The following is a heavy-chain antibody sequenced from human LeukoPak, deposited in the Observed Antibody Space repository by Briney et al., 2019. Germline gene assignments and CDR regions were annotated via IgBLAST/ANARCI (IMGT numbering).Heavy chain of an antibody. CDR2: ISSTSSYI. Sequence: GGSLRLSCAASGFPFSRYSMNWVPRAPGTGLVCVSSISSTSSYIYYAASVKGRFPISREHAQNSVYLEMKGLTKNATAVYFCARGGRNDLRSWFDPWGQGTVVTVSS. CDR3: ARGGRNDLRSWFDP. CDR1: GFPFSRYS. D-gene: IGHD1-1*01. J-gene: IGHJ5*02. V-gene: IGHV3-21*01.